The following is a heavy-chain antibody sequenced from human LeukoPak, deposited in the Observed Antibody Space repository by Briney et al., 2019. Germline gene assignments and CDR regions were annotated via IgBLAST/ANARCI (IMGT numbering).Heavy chain of an antibody. CDR1: GYTFIGYY. J-gene: IGHJ4*02. V-gene: IGHV1-2*02. CDR2: IYPNSGGT. D-gene: IGHD1-26*01. Sequence: ASVKVSCKASGYTFIGYYIHWVRQAPGQGLEWMGWIYPNSGGTNYAQKFQGRVTMTRDTSISTAYMELSRLRSDDTAVYYCARSSWSLFDYWGQGTLVTVSS. CDR3: ARSSWSLFDY.